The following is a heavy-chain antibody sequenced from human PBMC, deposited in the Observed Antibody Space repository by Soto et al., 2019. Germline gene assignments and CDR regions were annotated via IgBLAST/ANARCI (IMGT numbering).Heavy chain of an antibody. Sequence: QPPGKGLVGVSRLQSDGSSTDYADFVKGRFTISRDNAKNSLYLQMNSLRAEDTAVYYCAREKGWLNWFDPWGQGTLVTVSS. J-gene: IGHJ5*02. V-gene: IGHV3-74*01. CDR2: LQSDGSST. CDR3: AREKGWLNWFDP. D-gene: IGHD6-19*01.